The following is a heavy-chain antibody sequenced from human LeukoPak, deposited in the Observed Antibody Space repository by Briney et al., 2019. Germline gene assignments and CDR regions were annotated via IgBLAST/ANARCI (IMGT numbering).Heavy chain of an antibody. J-gene: IGHJ4*02. CDR2: INSDGSST. D-gene: IGHD2-21*02. Sequence: GGSLRLSCAASGFTFSTYWMHWVRQAPGKGLVWFSRINSDGSSTRYADSVKGRFTISRDNAKNTLYLQMNSLRAEDTAVYYCARVVVVTANGLGYWGQGTLVTVSS. V-gene: IGHV3-74*01. CDR3: ARVVVVTANGLGY. CDR1: GFTFSTYW.